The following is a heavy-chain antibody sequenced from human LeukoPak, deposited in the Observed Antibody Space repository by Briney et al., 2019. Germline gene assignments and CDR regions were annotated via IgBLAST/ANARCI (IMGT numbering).Heavy chain of an antibody. D-gene: IGHD3-22*01. Sequence: GGSLRLSCAASGFTFSSYWWSWVRQAPGKGLEWVANIKQDGSEKYYVDSVKGRFTISRDNAKNSLYLQMNSLRAEDTAVYYCARDWVSYYYGMDVWGQGTTVTVSS. J-gene: IGHJ6*02. CDR1: GFTFSSYW. V-gene: IGHV3-7*01. CDR2: IKQDGSEK. CDR3: ARDWVSYYYGMDV.